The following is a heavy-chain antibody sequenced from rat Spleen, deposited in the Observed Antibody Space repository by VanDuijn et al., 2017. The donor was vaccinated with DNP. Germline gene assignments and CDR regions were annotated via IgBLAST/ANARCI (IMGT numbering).Heavy chain of an antibody. D-gene: IGHD1-2*01. J-gene: IGHJ3*01. CDR1: GFTFTDYN. CDR2: ISYDVYTT. CDR3: GRHWGGSYTARFAY. V-gene: IGHV5-7*01. Sequence: EVQLVETGGGLVQPGRSLKLSCVASGFTFTDYNMAWVRQAPKKGLEWVATISYDVYTTYYRDSVKGRFTISRDNVRNTQYLQMDSMRSEDTAPYYCGRHWGGSYTARFAYWGQGSLVTVSS.